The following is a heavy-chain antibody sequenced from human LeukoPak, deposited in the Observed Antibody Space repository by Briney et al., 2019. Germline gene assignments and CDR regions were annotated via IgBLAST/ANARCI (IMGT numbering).Heavy chain of an antibody. CDR1: GGSISSYY. D-gene: IGHD6-13*01. CDR2: IYYSGGT. CDR3: TRDRGVAAAVTSDY. J-gene: IGHJ4*02. Sequence: PSETLSLTCTVSGGSISSYYWSWIRQPPGKGLEWIGYIYYSGGTYYNPSLKSRVTYSVNTSKNQFSLKLNSVTAADTAVYYSTRDRGVAAAVTSDYWGQGTLVTVSS. V-gene: IGHV4-59*12.